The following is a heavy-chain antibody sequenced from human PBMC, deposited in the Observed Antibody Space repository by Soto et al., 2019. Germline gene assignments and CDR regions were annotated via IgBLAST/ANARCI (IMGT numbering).Heavy chain of an antibody. D-gene: IGHD3-22*01. CDR2: ISAYNGNT. CDR1: GYTFTCYG. V-gene: IGHV1-18*01. J-gene: IGHJ3*02. Sequence: GASVKVSCKASGYTFTCYGICWVRQAPGQGLEWMGWISAYNGNTNYAQKLQGRVTMTTDTSTSTAYMELRSLRSDDTAVYYCARESSSGYYVGDAFDIWGQGTMVTVSS. CDR3: ARESSSGYYVGDAFDI.